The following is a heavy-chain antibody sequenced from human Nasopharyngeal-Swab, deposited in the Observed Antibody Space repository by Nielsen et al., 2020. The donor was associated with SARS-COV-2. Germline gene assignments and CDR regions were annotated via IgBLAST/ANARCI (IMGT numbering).Heavy chain of an antibody. CDR1: GYTFTSYD. J-gene: IGHJ4*02. Sequence: ASVKVSCKASGYTFTSYDINWVRQASGQGLEWVGWMNPNSGNTGYAQKFQGRVTMTRDTSITTACMELSSLRSEDTAVYYCVRPRYCSAASCDRHSGVGLFDYWGQGTLVTVSS. CDR2: MNPNSGNT. D-gene: IGHD2-8*02. CDR3: VRPRYCSAASCDRHSGVGLFDY. V-gene: IGHV1-8*01.